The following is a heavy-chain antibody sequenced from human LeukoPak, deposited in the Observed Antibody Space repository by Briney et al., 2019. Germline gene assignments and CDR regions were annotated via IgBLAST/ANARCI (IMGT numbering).Heavy chain of an antibody. Sequence: IRSKANSYATSYAASVKGTSTISRDDSKNTAYLQMNSLKTEDTAVYYCTSSAVYYYYYMDVWGKGTTVTVSS. J-gene: IGHJ6*03. V-gene: IGHV3-73*01. D-gene: IGHD3-10*01. CDR3: TSSAVYYYYYMDV. CDR2: IRSKANSYAT.